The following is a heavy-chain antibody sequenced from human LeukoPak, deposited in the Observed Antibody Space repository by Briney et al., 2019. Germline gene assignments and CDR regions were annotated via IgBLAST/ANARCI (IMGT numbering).Heavy chain of an antibody. CDR1: GYTFTSYE. V-gene: IGHV1-8*01. J-gene: IGHJ6*03. CDR2: MNPNSGNT. Sequence: ASVKVSCKASGYTFTSYEINWVRQATGQGLEWMGWMNPNSGNTGYAQKFQGRVTMTRNTSISTAYMELSSLRSEDTAVYYCARVREGTQDYDFWSGYSLYYYYYYYMDVWGKGTTVTVSS. CDR3: ARVREGTQDYDFWSGYSLYYYYYYYMDV. D-gene: IGHD3-3*01.